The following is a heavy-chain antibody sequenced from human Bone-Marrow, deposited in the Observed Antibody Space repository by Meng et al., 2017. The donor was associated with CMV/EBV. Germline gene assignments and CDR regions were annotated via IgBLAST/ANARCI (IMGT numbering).Heavy chain of an antibody. J-gene: IGHJ4*02. V-gene: IGHV1-2*02. D-gene: IGHD2-2*02. CDR3: AKGPYRLYQLLYGFDY. Sequence: ASLMVFCKASGYTFTGYYMHRVRQAPGQGLVWMGWINPNSGGTNYAQKFQGRVTMTRDTSINTAYMELSRLRSDDTAVYYCAKGPYRLYQLLYGFDYWGQGTLVTVSS. CDR2: INPNSGGT. CDR1: GYTFTGYY.